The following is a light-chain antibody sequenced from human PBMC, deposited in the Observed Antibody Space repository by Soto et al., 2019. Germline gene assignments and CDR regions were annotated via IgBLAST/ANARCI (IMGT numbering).Light chain of an antibody. V-gene: IGKV1-39*01. CDR1: QSISSY. J-gene: IGKJ1*01. CDR2: DAS. Sequence: DIPMTPSPSSLSASVGDRVTITSRASQSISSYLNWYQQKPGKAPKLLIYDASSLESGVPSRFSGSGSGTEFTLTISSLEPEDFAVYYCHQRSSWPRGTFGQGTKVDI. CDR3: HQRSSWPRGT.